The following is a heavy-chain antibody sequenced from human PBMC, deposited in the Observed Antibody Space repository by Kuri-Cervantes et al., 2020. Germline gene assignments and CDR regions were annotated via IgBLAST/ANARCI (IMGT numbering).Heavy chain of an antibody. CDR2: ISYDGSNK. Sequence: GGSLRLSCAASGFTFSSYWMSWVRQAPGKGLEWVAVISYDGSNKYYADSVKGRFTISRDNSKNTLYLQMNSLRAEDTAVYYCAKDHSGWDETPDYWGQGTLVTVSS. CDR1: GFTFSSYW. J-gene: IGHJ4*02. D-gene: IGHD6-19*01. CDR3: AKDHSGWDETPDY. V-gene: IGHV3-30*18.